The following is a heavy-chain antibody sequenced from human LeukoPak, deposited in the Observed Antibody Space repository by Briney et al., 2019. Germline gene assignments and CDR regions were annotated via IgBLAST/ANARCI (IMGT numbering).Heavy chain of an antibody. J-gene: IGHJ6*02. Sequence: PETLSLTCTVSGGSISSYYWSWIRQPPGKGLEWIGYIYYSGSTNYTPSLKSRVTISVDTSKNQFSLKLSSVTAADTAVYYCARHQNAGMDVWGQGTTVTVSS. CDR2: IYYSGST. V-gene: IGHV4-59*08. D-gene: IGHD1-1*01. CDR3: ARHQNAGMDV. CDR1: GGSISSYY.